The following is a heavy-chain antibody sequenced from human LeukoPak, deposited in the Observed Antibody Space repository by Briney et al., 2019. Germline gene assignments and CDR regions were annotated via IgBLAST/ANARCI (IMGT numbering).Heavy chain of an antibody. Sequence: GASVKVSCKASGGTFSSYAISWVRQAPGQGLEWMGGIIPIFGTANYAQKFQGRVTITADESTSTAYTELRSLRSEDTAVYYCARGPNTYYDFWSGYYPDFDYWGQGTLVTVSS. V-gene: IGHV1-69*13. CDR2: IIPIFGTA. CDR3: ARGPNTYYDFWSGYYPDFDY. CDR1: GGTFSSYA. D-gene: IGHD3-3*01. J-gene: IGHJ4*02.